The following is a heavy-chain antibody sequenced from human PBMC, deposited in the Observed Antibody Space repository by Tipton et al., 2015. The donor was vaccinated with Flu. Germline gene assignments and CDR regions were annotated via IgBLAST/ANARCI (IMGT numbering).Heavy chain of an antibody. Sequence: TLSLTCAVSGDSVSSDYFWYWIRQFPGKGLEWIGTVSRTGSTIYNPSLKSRVTISIDTSKNQFSLNMRSVTAADMAVYYCARHQSSSLLPFDYWGQGTPVTVSS. V-gene: IGHV4-38-2*01. D-gene: IGHD6-6*01. CDR3: ARHQSSSLLPFDY. CDR1: GDSVSSDYF. J-gene: IGHJ4*02. CDR2: VSRTGST.